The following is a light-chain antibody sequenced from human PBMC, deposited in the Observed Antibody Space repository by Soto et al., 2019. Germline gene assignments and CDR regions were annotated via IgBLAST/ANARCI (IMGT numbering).Light chain of an antibody. J-gene: IGKJ1*01. CDR1: QSVKSAY. Sequence: EIVLTQSPGTLSLSPGERATLSCRASQSVKSAYLAWYQQKPGQAPRVLMYGASNRATGIPDRFSGSGSGTDFTLTISRLEPEDFAVYYCQQYDQAPRTFGQGTKVEIK. V-gene: IGKV3-20*01. CDR3: QQYDQAPRT. CDR2: GAS.